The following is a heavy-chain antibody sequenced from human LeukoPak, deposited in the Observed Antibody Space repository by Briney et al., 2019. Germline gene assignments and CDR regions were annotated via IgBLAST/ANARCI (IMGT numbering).Heavy chain of an antibody. CDR2: IKQDGSEK. V-gene: IGHV3-7*03. D-gene: IGHD6-13*01. Sequence: GGSLRLSCAASGFTFSSYWMSWVRQAPGKGLEWVANIKQDGSEKYYVDSVKGRFTISRDNAKNSLSLQMNSLSAEDTAVYYCASCTSNWYSHDYWGQGTLVTVSS. J-gene: IGHJ4*02. CDR3: ASCTSNWYSHDY. CDR1: GFTFSSYW.